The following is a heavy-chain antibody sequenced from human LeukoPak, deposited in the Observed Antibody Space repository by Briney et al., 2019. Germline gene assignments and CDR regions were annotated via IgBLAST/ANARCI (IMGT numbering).Heavy chain of an antibody. CDR1: GGSISSYY. CDR3: ARVREEGYSGSYYFDY. CDR2: IYYSGST. Sequence: PSETLSLTCTVSGGSISSYYWSWIRQPPGKGLEWIGHIYYSGSTNYNPSLKSRVTISVDTSKNQFSLKLSSVTAADTAVYYCARVREEGYSGSYYFDYWGQGTLVTVSS. D-gene: IGHD1-26*01. J-gene: IGHJ4*02. V-gene: IGHV4-59*01.